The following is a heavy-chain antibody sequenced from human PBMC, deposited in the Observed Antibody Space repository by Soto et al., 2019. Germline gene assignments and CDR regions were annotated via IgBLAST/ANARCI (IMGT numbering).Heavy chain of an antibody. CDR3: ASWHEREHAYDV. V-gene: IGHV3-53*01. D-gene: IGHD1-1*01. Sequence: GGPPTLSSAAFGFTVSGKRYVAWVCQASGKRLVAISALYHVHGTFYADCGKGRFTTSSHSSKTAVYLQMDGLSPDGTAVYYCASWHEREHAYDVSGPGTTVTVSS. CDR1: GFTVSGKRY. J-gene: IGHJ3*01. CDR2: LYHVHGT.